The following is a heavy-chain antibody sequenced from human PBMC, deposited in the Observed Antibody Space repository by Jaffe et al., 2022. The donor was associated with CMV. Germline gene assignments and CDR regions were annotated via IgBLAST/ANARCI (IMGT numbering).Heavy chain of an antibody. CDR2: IRSKAYGGTT. CDR1: GFTFGDYA. D-gene: IGHD3-22*01. CDR3: TRDLGSMTPSGMIVVAYYFDY. V-gene: IGHV3-49*05. Sequence: EVQLVESGGGLVKPGRSLRLSCTASGFTFGDYAMSWFRQAPGKGLEWVGFIRSKAYGGTTEYAASVKGRFTISRDDSKSIAYLQMNSLKTEDTAVYYCTRDLGSMTPSGMIVVAYYFDYWGQGTLVTVSS. J-gene: IGHJ4*02.